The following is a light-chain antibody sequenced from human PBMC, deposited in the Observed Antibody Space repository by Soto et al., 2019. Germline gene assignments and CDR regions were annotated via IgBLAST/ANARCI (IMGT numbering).Light chain of an antibody. V-gene: IGKV3-20*01. CDR2: GAS. Sequence: ALTQSPATLSVSPGERATLSCRAAQSVGTRLAWYQHKTGQAPRLLISGASSRATGIPDRFTGSGSETSFTLTISRLEPEDFALYYCQHYQSGHPITFGQGTRLEI. CDR1: QSVGTR. J-gene: IGKJ5*01. CDR3: QHYQSGHPIT.